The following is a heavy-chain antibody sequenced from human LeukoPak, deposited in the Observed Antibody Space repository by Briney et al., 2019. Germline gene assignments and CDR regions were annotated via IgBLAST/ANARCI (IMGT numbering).Heavy chain of an antibody. CDR2: IYYSGNT. V-gene: IGHV4-59*01. Sequence: SETLSLTCTVSGVSLSSYYWSWIRQPPGKGLEWIGNIYYSGNTNYSPSLKSRVTISVDTSKNQFSLQLSAVTAADTAVYYCVRKVFYFDYWGQGTLVTVSS. CDR3: VRKVFYFDY. CDR1: GVSLSSYY. J-gene: IGHJ4*02. D-gene: IGHD5/OR15-5a*01.